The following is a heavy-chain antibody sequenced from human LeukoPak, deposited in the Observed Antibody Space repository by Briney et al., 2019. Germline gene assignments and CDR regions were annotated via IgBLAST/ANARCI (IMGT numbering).Heavy chain of an antibody. CDR1: GFTFSSYW. CDR3: ARDLAVAGY. D-gene: IGHD6-19*01. Sequence: GGSLRLSCAASGFTFSSYWMHWVRQAPGKGLEWVSYITDSGDSIYYADSVKGRFTISRDNAKNSLYLQMNNLRAEDTAVYYCARDLAVAGYWGQGTLVTVSS. J-gene: IGHJ4*02. V-gene: IGHV3-48*04. CDR2: ITDSGDSI.